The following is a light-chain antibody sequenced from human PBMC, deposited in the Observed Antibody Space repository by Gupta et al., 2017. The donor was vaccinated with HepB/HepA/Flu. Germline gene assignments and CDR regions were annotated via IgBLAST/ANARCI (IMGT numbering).Light chain of an antibody. CDR2: WAS. Sequence: DIVMTQSPDSLAVSLGERATINCKSSQSGLFRSSNKNYLAWYQQKAGQPPKVLIYWASTRESGVPDRFSGSGSGTDFTLTISSRQAEDVAIYYCQQGYNTPLTFGGGTXVEIK. V-gene: IGKV4-1*01. CDR3: QQGYNTPLT. J-gene: IGKJ4*01. CDR1: QSGLFRSSNKNY.